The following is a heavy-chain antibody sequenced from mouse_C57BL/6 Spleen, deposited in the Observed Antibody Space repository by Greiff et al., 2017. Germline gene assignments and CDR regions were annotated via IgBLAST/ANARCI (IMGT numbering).Heavy chain of an antibody. Sequence: EVKLVESGGGLVQPGGSLKLSCAASGFTFSDYYMYWVRQTPEKRLEWVAYISNGGGSTYYPDTVKGRFTISRDNAKNTLYLQMSRLKSEDTAMYYCARFYDGYYEWYFDVWGTGTTVTVSS. D-gene: IGHD2-3*01. CDR1: GFTFSDYY. J-gene: IGHJ1*03. CDR3: ARFYDGYYEWYFDV. V-gene: IGHV5-12*01. CDR2: ISNGGGST.